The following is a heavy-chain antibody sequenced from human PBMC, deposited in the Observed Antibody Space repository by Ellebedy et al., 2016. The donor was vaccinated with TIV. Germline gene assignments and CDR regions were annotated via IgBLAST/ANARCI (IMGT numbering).Heavy chain of an antibody. Sequence: PGGSLRLSCKGSGYSFTSYWIGWVRQMPGKGLEWMGVTYPGDSDTRYSPSFQGQVTISADKSISTAYLQWSSLKASDTAMYYCARSDSSGYEFDYWGQGTLVTVSS. CDR1: GYSFTSYW. D-gene: IGHD3-22*01. V-gene: IGHV5-51*01. J-gene: IGHJ4*02. CDR2: TYPGDSDT. CDR3: ARSDSSGYEFDY.